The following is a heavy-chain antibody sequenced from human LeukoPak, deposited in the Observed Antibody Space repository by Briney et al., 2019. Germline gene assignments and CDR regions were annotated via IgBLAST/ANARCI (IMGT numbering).Heavy chain of an antibody. CDR2: INWNGGST. Sequence: GGSLRLSCAASGFTFDDYAMNWVRQAPGQGLEWVSDINWNGGSTGYADSVKGRFTISRDNAKNSLYLQMNSLRAEDTALYYCARDSWYGDYALDYWGQGTLVTVSS. CDR3: ARDSWYGDYALDY. V-gene: IGHV3-20*04. CDR1: GFTFDDYA. J-gene: IGHJ4*02. D-gene: IGHD4-17*01.